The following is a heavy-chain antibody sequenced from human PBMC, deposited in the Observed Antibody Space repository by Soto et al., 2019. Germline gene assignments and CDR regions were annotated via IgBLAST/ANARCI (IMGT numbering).Heavy chain of an antibody. CDR2: IKNDGSEQ. J-gene: IGHJ4*02. Sequence: GGSLRLSCAASGFTFSVYYMTWVRQAPGKGLEWVASIKNDGSEQYYVDSVKGRFTISRDNAKNSLYLQMNSLRAGDTALYYCSREGWGGSYEPYFDFWGQGTVVTVSS. V-gene: IGHV3-7*03. D-gene: IGHD1-26*01. CDR1: GFTFSVYY. CDR3: SREGWGGSYEPYFDF.